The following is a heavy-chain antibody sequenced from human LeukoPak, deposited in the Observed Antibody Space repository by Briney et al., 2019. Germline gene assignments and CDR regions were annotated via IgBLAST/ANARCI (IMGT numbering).Heavy chain of an antibody. V-gene: IGHV1-18*01. CDR1: GYTFTSYG. Sequence: ASVKVSCKASGYTFTSYGISWVRQAPGQGLEWMGWISAYNGNTNYAQKLQGRVTMTTDTSTSTAYMELSSLRSEDTAVYYCARGASPLSWYDSSGYYPWGQGTLVTVSS. D-gene: IGHD3-22*01. CDR3: ARGASPLSWYDSSGYYP. J-gene: IGHJ5*02. CDR2: ISAYNGNT.